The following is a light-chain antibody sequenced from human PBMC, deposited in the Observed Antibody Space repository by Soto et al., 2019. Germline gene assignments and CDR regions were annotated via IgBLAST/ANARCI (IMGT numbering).Light chain of an antibody. CDR1: QSVSSSY. CDR3: QQYGSSPLT. J-gene: IGKJ4*01. Sequence: IVLKQSPGTLSLSPVERATLSCMASQSVSSSYLAWYQQKPGQAPRLLIYGASSRATGIPDRFSGSGSGTDFTLTISRLEPGDFAVYYCQQYGSSPLTFGGGTKVDIK. CDR2: GAS. V-gene: IGKV3-20*01.